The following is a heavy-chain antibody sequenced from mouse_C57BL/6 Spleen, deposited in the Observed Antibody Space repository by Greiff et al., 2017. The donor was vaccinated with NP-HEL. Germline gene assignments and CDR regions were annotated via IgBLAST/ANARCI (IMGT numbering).Heavy chain of an antibody. D-gene: IGHD1-1*01. CDR1: GYTFTDYY. Sequence: EVQLQESGPVLVKPGASVKMSCKASGYTFTDYYMNWVKQSHGKSLEWIGVINPYNGGTSYNQKFKGKATLTVDKSSSTAYMELNSRTSEDSAVYYCARDYGSRFDYWGQGTTLTVS. CDR2: INPYNGGT. V-gene: IGHV1-19*01. J-gene: IGHJ2*01. CDR3: ARDYGSRFDY.